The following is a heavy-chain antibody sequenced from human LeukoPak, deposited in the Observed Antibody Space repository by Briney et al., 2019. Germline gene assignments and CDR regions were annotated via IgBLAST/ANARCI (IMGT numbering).Heavy chain of an antibody. CDR3: ARGLPTRPTLYYYGSGRRRDWFDP. CDR1: GGTFSSYA. CDR2: IIPIFGTA. Sequence: GSSVKVSCKASGGTFSSYAISWVRQAPGQGLEWMGGIIPIFGTANYAQKFQGRVTITTDESTSTAYMELSSLRSEDTAVYYCARGLPTRPTLYYYGSGRRRDWFDPWGQGTLVTVSS. D-gene: IGHD3-10*01. J-gene: IGHJ5*02. V-gene: IGHV1-69*05.